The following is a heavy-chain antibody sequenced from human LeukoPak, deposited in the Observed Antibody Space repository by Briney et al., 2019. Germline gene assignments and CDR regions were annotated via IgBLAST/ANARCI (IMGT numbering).Heavy chain of an antibody. J-gene: IGHJ4*02. CDR2: IFFDGTKR. V-gene: IGHV3-30*04. CDR1: GFTFTSYV. CDR3: ARDHGCSGGACYFFDY. D-gene: IGHD2-15*01. Sequence: GGSLRLSCAASGFTFTSYVIHWVRQAPGKGLEWVAVIFFDGTKRYYADSAKGRFTISRDNSRNTVSLEMNSLRPEDTAIYYCARDHGCSGGACYFFDYWGQGALVTVSS.